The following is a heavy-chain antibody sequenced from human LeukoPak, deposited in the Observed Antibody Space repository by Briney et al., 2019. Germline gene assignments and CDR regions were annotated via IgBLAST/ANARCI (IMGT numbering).Heavy chain of an antibody. CDR3: ARDGGVSGGMVTALEYYFDY. CDR2: INPSGGST. D-gene: IGHD2-21*02. J-gene: IGHJ4*02. Sequence: ASVKVSCKASGYTFTSYYMHWVRQAPGQGLEWMGIINPSGGSTSYAQKFQGRVTMTRDMSTSTVYMELSSLRSEDTAVYYCARDGGVSGGMVTALEYYFDYWGQGTLVTVSS. V-gene: IGHV1-46*01. CDR1: GYTFTSYY.